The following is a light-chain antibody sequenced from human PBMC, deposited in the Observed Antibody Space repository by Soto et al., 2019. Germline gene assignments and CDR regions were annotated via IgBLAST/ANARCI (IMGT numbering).Light chain of an antibody. CDR2: KAS. CDR3: QQYNSYSLT. CDR1: QSISSW. V-gene: IGKV1-5*03. J-gene: IGKJ4*01. Sequence: DIQMTQSPSTLSASVGDRVTITCRASQSISSWLAWYQQKPGKAPKFLIYKASNLESGVPSRFSGSGSGTEFTLTISSLQPDDFATYYCQQYNSYSLTFGGGNKVEIK.